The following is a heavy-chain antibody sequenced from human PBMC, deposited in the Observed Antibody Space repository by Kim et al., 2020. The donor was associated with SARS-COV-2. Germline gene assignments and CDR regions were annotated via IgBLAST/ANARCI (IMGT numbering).Heavy chain of an antibody. CDR3: ALTRYYDSSGYYPTINPFDY. V-gene: IGHV4-39*01. Sequence: SETLSLTCTVSGGSISSSSYYWGWIRQPPGKGLEWIGSIYYSGSTYYNPSLKSRVTISVDTSKNQFSLKLSSVTAADTAVYYCALTRYYDSSGYYPTINPFDYWGQGTLVTVSS. CDR2: IYYSGST. CDR1: GGSISSSSYY. D-gene: IGHD3-22*01. J-gene: IGHJ4*02.